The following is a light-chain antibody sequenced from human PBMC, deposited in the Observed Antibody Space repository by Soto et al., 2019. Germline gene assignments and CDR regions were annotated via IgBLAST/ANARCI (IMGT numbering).Light chain of an antibody. CDR3: QHYDTLPLT. CDR1: QDIANH. J-gene: IGKJ4*01. CDR2: DAS. Sequence: DLQMTQSPSSLSASVGDRVTITCQASQDIANHLNWYQQKPGKAPKLLIYDASHLETGVPSRFSGSGSGTDFTFTISSLQPEDIATYYCQHYDTLPLTFGGGTKVEIK. V-gene: IGKV1-33*01.